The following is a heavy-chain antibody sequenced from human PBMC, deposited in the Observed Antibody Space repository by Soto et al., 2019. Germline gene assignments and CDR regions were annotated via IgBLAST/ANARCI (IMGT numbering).Heavy chain of an antibody. CDR3: AQAFRGSASYTWDRLDS. CDR1: GFSLSTIGGA. D-gene: IGHD3-10*01. V-gene: IGHV2-5*02. J-gene: IGHJ4*02. CDR2: VFWDDDK. Sequence: QITLKESGPTLVKPTQTLTLTCSFSGFSLSTIGGAVGWIRQPPGKALEFLALVFWDDDKRYNPSLKSRLTITQDTSKHHVVLKITNMNPVDTASAYCAQAFRGSASYTWDRLDSWAQGSLVIVSS.